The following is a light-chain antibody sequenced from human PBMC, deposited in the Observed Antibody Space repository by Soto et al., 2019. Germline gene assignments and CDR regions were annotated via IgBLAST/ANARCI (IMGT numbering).Light chain of an antibody. CDR2: RDR. J-gene: IGLJ1*01. V-gene: IGLV3-9*01. Sequence: SYELTQALSASVALGQTARITCGGNNIGSKNVQWYQQKPGQAPVLVIYRDRNRPSGIPERFSGSNSGNTASLTISRAQAGDEADYYCQVWDSSTGVFGTGTKLTVL. CDR3: QVWDSSTGV. CDR1: NIGSKN.